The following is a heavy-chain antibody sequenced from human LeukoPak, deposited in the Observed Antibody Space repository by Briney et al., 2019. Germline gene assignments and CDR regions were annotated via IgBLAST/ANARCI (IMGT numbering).Heavy chain of an antibody. CDR3: AKDPRRFDY. J-gene: IGHJ4*02. V-gene: IGHV3-23*01. CDR1: GFTFSSNS. CDR2: IGGSGTIT. Sequence: GGSLRLSCAASGFTFSSNSMSWVRQAPGKGLEWVSVIGGSGTITYYADSVKGRFTIYRDNSKNTLYLQMNSLRADDTAVYYCAKDPRRFDYWGQGTLVTVSS.